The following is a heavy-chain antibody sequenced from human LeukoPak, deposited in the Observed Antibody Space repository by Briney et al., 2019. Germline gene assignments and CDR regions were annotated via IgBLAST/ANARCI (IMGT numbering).Heavy chain of an antibody. J-gene: IGHJ4*02. Sequence: GASLRLSCAASGFTFSSYAMSWVRQAPGKGLEWVSGISGSGGSTYYADSVKGRFTISRDNSKNTLYLQMNRLRAEDTAVYYCAKIPVTDYGDYFDYWGQRTLGTVSS. CDR1: GFTFSSYA. D-gene: IGHD4-17*01. V-gene: IGHV3-23*01. CDR2: ISGSGGST. CDR3: AKIPVTDYGDYFDY.